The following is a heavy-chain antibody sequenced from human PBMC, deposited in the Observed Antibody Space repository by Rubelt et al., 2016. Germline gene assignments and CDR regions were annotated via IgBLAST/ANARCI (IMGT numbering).Heavy chain of an antibody. J-gene: IGHJ4*02. CDR3: ARLPWDCSSSKCAFDY. CDR2: IRQDGTEI. D-gene: IGHD6-6*01. V-gene: IGHV3-7*01. Sequence: WVANIRQDGTEIYYVDSVKGRFTISRDSAKESLYLQMNSLRAADTAVYYCARLPWDCSSSKCAFDYWGQGTLVTVSS.